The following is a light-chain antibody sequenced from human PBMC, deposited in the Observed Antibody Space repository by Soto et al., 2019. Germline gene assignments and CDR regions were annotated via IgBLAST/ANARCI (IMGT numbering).Light chain of an antibody. J-gene: IGKJ1*01. CDR3: QQYNSYSEA. V-gene: IGKV1-5*03. CDR2: KAS. Sequence: EIQMTQSPSTLSGSVGDRVTITCRASQTISSWLAWYQQKPGKAPKLLIYKASTLKSGVPSRFSGSGSGTEFTLTISILQPDDFATYYCQQYNSYSEAFGQGTKVDIK. CDR1: QTISSW.